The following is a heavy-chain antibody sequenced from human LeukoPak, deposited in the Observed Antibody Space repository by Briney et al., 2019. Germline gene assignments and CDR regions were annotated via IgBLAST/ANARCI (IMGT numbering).Heavy chain of an antibody. Sequence: SGGSLRLSCAASGFTFSSYAMSWVRQAPGKGLEWVSAISGSGGSTYYADSVKGRFTISRDNSKNTLYLRMNSLRAEDTAVYYCAKSVGSWDYGYFDYWGQGTLVTVSS. CDR2: ISGSGGST. J-gene: IGHJ4*02. CDR1: GFTFSSYA. D-gene: IGHD4/OR15-4a*01. V-gene: IGHV3-23*01. CDR3: AKSVGSWDYGYFDY.